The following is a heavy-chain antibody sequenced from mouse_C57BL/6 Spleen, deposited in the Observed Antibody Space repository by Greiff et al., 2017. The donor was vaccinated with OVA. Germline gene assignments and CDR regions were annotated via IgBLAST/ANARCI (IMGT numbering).Heavy chain of an antibody. CDR3: ARDYGSSYEFAY. Sequence: VQVVESGAELVRPGPSVKVSCKASGYAFTNYLIEWVKQRPGQGLEWIGVINPGSGGTNYNEKFKGKATLTADKSSSTAYMQLSSLTSEDSAVYFCARDYGSSYEFAYWGQGTLVTVSA. CDR2: INPGSGGT. D-gene: IGHD1-1*01. CDR1: GYAFTNYL. J-gene: IGHJ3*01. V-gene: IGHV1-54*01.